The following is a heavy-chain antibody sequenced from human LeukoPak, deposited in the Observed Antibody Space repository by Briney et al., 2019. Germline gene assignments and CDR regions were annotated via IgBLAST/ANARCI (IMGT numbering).Heavy chain of an antibody. D-gene: IGHD2-2*01. V-gene: IGHV4-4*02. CDR3: ARHSIGVVPAANIYWFDP. J-gene: IGHJ5*02. CDR1: GGSISSSNW. CDR2: IYHSGST. Sequence: SETLSLTCAVSGGSISSSNWWSWVRQPSGKGLEWIGEIYHSGSTNYNPSLKSRVTISVDTSKNQFSLKLSSVTAADTAVYYCARHSIGVVPAANIYWFDPWGQGTLVTVSS.